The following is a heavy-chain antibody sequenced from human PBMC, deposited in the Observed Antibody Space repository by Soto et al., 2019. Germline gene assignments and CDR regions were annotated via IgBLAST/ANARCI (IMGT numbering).Heavy chain of an antibody. J-gene: IGHJ4*02. CDR1: GGSISSSRCH. Sequence: SETLSLTCTVSGGSISSSRCHWGWIRQPPGKGLEWIASIKYSGTTFYNPSLKSRVTLSVDTSKNQFALKLSSVTAAETAVYYCARRYGASFDYWGQGTLVTVSS. CDR3: ARRYGASFDY. CDR2: IKYSGTT. V-gene: IGHV4-39*01. D-gene: IGHD4-17*01.